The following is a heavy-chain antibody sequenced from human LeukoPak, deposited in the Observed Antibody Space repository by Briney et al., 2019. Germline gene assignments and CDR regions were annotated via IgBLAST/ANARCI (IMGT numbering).Heavy chain of an antibody. Sequence: GGSLRLSCAASGFTFSSYWMSWVRQAPGKGLEWVANIKQDESEKYYVDSVKGRFTISRDNAKNSLYLQMNSLRVEDTAVYYCAREEDGSGSYVDHKTGDYWGQGILVTVSS. CDR1: GFTFSSYW. J-gene: IGHJ4*02. V-gene: IGHV3-7*01. D-gene: IGHD3-10*01. CDR2: IKQDESEK. CDR3: AREEDGSGSYVDHKTGDY.